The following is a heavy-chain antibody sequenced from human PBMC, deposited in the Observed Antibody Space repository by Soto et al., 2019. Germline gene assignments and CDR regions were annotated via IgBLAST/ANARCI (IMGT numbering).Heavy chain of an antibody. V-gene: IGHV3-30*18. CDR2: ISDDGDKR. CDR1: GFTFSNYG. J-gene: IGHJ4*02. CDR3: AKARVRIVGANSFDY. D-gene: IGHD1-26*01. Sequence: PGGSLRLSCLGSGFTFSNYGMHWVRQPPGKGLEWVALISDDGDKRYYADSVRGRLIISRDNSKDTLYLQMNSLGPDDTAVYFCAKARVRIVGANSFDYWGQGTPVPVSS.